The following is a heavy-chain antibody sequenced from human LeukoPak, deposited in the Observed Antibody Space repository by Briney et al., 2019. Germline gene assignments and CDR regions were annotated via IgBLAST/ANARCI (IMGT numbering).Heavy chain of an antibody. CDR1: GFTFDDYA. CDR2: ISWNSGGI. V-gene: IGHV3-9*01. CDR3: AKAKGHYDFWSGYPMGYYFDY. D-gene: IGHD3-3*01. J-gene: IGHJ4*02. Sequence: GGSLRLSCAASGFTFDDYAMHWVRQAPGKGLEWVSGISWNSGGIGYADSGKGRFTISRDNAKNSLYLQMNSLRAEDTALYYCAKAKGHYDFWSGYPMGYYFDYWGQGTLVTVSS.